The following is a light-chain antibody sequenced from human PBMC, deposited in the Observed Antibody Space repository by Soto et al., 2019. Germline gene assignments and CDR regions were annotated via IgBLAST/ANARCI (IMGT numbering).Light chain of an antibody. J-gene: IGKJ3*01. V-gene: IGKV3-20*01. Sequence: VVLTQSPATLSLSPGDRATLSCRASRHVYINALGWYQQKPGRTPTLLIYGASTRATDIPDRFSATGSWTDLSLTISGVEPEDSAVYYGQQYGASPFTFGPGTRLEI. CDR2: GAS. CDR3: QQYGASPFT. CDR1: RHVYINA.